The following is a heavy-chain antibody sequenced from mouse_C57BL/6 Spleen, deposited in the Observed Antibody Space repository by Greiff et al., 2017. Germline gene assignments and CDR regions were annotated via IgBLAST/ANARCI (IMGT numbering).Heavy chain of an antibody. V-gene: IGHV1-53*01. CDR3: AREGYGNYWYFDV. Sequence: VQLQQSGTELVKPGASVKLSCKASGYTFTSYWMHWVKQRPGQGLEWIGNINPSNGGTNYNEKFKSKATLTVDKSSSTAYMQLSSLTSEDSAVYYCAREGYGNYWYFDVWGTGTTVTVSS. CDR2: INPSNGGT. CDR1: GYTFTSYW. J-gene: IGHJ1*03. D-gene: IGHD2-1*01.